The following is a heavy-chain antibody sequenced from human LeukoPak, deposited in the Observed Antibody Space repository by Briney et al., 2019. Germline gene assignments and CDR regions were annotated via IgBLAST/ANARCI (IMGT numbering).Heavy chain of an antibody. Sequence: SETLSLTCTVSGGSVRRGNYYWTWIRQPAGSGLEWIGRIYTSGSTNYNPSLKSRVTMSVDTSKNQFSLKLSSVTAADTAVYYCARDSHYDFWSGSYYYMDVWGKGTTVTVSS. CDR2: IYTSGST. D-gene: IGHD3-3*01. J-gene: IGHJ6*03. CDR1: GGSVRRGNYY. V-gene: IGHV4-61*02. CDR3: ARDSHYDFWSGSYYYMDV.